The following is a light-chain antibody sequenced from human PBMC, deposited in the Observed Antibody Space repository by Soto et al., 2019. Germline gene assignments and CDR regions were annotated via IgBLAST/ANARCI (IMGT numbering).Light chain of an antibody. J-gene: IGKJ1*01. CDR2: GAS. CDR3: QQYNNWPPRWT. V-gene: IGKV3-15*01. Sequence: EIVMTQSPATLSVSPGERATLSCRASQSVGSHLAWYQQRPGQAPRLLIYGASYRATGISARFSGSGSGTDFTLTISSLQSEDFAVYYCQQYNNWPPRWTFGQGTKVDIK. CDR1: QSVGSH.